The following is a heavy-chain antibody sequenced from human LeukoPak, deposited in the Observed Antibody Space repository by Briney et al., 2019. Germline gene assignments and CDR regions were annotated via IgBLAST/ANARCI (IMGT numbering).Heavy chain of an antibody. CDR1: GFTFSSYA. J-gene: IGHJ4*02. Sequence: GGSLRLSCAASGFTFSSYAMSWVRQAPGKGLEWVSYISSSGSTIYYADSVKGRFTISRDNAKNSLYLQMNSLRAEDTAVYYCARLDPEYYFDYWGQGTLVTVSS. CDR2: ISSSGSTI. CDR3: ARLDPEYYFDY. V-gene: IGHV3-48*03.